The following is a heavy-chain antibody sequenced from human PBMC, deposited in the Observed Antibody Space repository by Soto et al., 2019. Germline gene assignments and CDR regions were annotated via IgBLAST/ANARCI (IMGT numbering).Heavy chain of an antibody. Sequence: QVLLVQSGAEVKKPGASVKVACKASGYTFTNYGISWVRQAPGQGLEWLGWIRTYNGDRDFAQKVQGRGTMTTDTSTTTADMELRSLRSDDTAVYYCARSRAGGTWEQYPSFYFDYWGQGALVTVSS. CDR2: IRTYNGDR. D-gene: IGHD1-26*01. CDR1: GYTFTNYG. CDR3: ARSRAGGTWEQYPSFYFDY. V-gene: IGHV1-18*01. J-gene: IGHJ4*02.